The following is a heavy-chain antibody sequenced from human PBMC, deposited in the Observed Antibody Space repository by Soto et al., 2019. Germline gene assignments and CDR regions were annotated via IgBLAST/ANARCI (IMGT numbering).Heavy chain of an antibody. V-gene: IGHV3-11*01. CDR1: GLSRSDYY. D-gene: IGHD3-22*01. Sequence: GGTMRLSCVPSGLSRSDYYKSCYRQAPGEGLMWVSYISGSGSTTHYADSVKGRFSISKDNAKNSVYLQMSSLRAEDTAVYYCARVRGDSSGSYYFDYWRQGTLVTVSS. CDR3: ARVRGDSSGSYYFDY. CDR2: ISGSGSTT. J-gene: IGHJ4*02.